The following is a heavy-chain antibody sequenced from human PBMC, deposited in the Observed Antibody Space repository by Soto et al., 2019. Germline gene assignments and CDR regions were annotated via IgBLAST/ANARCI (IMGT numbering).Heavy chain of an antibody. D-gene: IGHD1-26*01. J-gene: IGHJ5*02. CDR3: ARERKGATTAYWFDP. CDR1: GFTFSSYG. CDR2: IWYDGSNK. V-gene: IGHV3-33*01. Sequence: PGGSLRLSCAASGFTFSSYGMHWVRQAPGKGLEWVAVIWYDGSNKYYADSVKGRFTISRDNSKNTLYLQMNSLRAEDTAVYYCARERKGATTAYWFDPWGQGTLVTVSS.